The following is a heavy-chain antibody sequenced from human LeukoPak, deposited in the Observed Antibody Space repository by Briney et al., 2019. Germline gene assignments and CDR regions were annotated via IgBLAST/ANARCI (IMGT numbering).Heavy chain of an antibody. D-gene: IGHD2/OR15-2a*01. CDR2: IKQDGSEK. V-gene: IGHV3-7*01. Sequence: GGSLRLSCAASGFTFSSSEMNWVRQAPGKGLEWVANIKQDGSEKYYVDSVKGRFTISRDNAKNSLYLQMNSLRAEDTAVYYCAREISINYFDYWGQGTLVTVSS. CDR1: GFTFSSSE. CDR3: AREISINYFDY. J-gene: IGHJ4*02.